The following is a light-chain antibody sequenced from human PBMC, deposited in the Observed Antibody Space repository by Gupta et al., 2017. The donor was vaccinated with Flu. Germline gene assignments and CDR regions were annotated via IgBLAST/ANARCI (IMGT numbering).Light chain of an antibody. CDR2: GVT. J-gene: IGLJ2*01. V-gene: IGLV2-11*03. CDR3: CSYAGTFTFV. Sequence: SVTISCTGSISDIGNYDYVSWYQQHPGKAPKLVIYGVTERPSGVPERFSGSKSGETASLTISGLQAEDEAYYYCCSYAGTFTFVFGGGTKLTVL. CDR1: ISDIGNYDY.